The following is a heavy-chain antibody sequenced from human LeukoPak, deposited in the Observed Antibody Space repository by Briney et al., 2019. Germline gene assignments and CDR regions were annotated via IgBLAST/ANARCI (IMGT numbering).Heavy chain of an antibody. CDR1: GFTFSNNG. CDR3: AKTSTAARLGYFDY. Sequence: GGSLRLSCAVSGFTFSNNGMSWVRQAPGKGLEWVSAISGSGGSTYYADSVKGRFTISRDNSKNTLYLQMNNLRAEDTAVYYCAKTSTAARLGYFDYWGQGTLVTVFS. J-gene: IGHJ4*02. CDR2: ISGSGGST. D-gene: IGHD6-6*01. V-gene: IGHV3-23*01.